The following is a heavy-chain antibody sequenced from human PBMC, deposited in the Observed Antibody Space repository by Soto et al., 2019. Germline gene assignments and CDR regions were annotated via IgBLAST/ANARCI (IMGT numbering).Heavy chain of an antibody. CDR1: GGTFRNYA. Sequence: ATVKVSCRASGGTFRNYAFISVRGAPGQGLEWMGEVIPIFGTTPYAQKFQGRVTITADESTNTAYMELSSLRSEDTAVYYCARRFIQDNGGNHDSFDIWGQGPLV. D-gene: IGHD4-17*01. CDR2: VIPIFGTT. CDR3: ARRFIQDNGGNHDSFDI. V-gene: IGHV1-69*13. J-gene: IGHJ3*02.